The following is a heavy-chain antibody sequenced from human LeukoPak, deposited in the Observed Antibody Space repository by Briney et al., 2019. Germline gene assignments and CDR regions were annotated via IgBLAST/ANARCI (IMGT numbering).Heavy chain of an antibody. J-gene: IGHJ5*02. CDR1: GYTFTSYG. V-gene: IGHV1-18*01. Sequence: GGSVKVSCKASGYTFTSYGISWVRQAPGKGLEWMGWISAYNGNTNYAQKLQGRVTMTTDTSTSTAYMEVRSLRSDDTAVYYCARQHYYGSGTYWFDPWGQGTLVTVSS. CDR3: ARQHYYGSGTYWFDP. D-gene: IGHD3-10*01. CDR2: ISAYNGNT.